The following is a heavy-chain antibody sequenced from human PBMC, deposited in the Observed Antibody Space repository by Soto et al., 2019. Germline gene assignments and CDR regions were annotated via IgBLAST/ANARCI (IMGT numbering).Heavy chain of an antibody. V-gene: IGHV3-23*01. J-gene: IGHJ4*02. CDR1: GFKFSKYA. D-gene: IGHD3-16*01. CDR2: ISATGGCT. CDR3: AKDRRAGGNSAFYFDF. Sequence: RGSPRLSCAASGFKFSKYAMSWVRQAPGNGLEWVSLISATGGCTYYADSVKGRFTISRDNSHNTLYLQVHSLTAEDTAVYYCAKDRRAGGNSAFYFDFWGQGAQVTVSS.